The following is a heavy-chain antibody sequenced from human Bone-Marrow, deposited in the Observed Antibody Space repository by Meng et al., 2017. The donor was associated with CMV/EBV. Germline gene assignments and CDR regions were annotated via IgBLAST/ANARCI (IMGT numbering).Heavy chain of an antibody. CDR3: ARDRYDFWSGYYRPYYYGMDV. V-gene: IGHV3-21*01. CDR1: GFTFSSYS. Sequence: GESLKISCAASGFTFSSYSTNWVRQAPGKGLEWVSSISSSSSYIYYADSVKGRFTISRDNAKNSLYLQMNSLRAEDTAVYYCARDRYDFWSGYYRPYYYGMDVWGQGTTVTVSS. CDR2: ISSSSSYI. D-gene: IGHD3-3*01. J-gene: IGHJ6*02.